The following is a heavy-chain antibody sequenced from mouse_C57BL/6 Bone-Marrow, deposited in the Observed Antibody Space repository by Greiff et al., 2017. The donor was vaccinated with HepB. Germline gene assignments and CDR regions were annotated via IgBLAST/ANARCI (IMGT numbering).Heavy chain of an antibody. Sequence: DVQLVESGAELVRPGASVKLSCTASGFNIKDDYMHWVKQRPEQGLEWIGWIDPENGDTEYASKFQGKATITADTSSNTAYLQLSSLTSEDTAVYYCTTDDGYSGYWGQGTTLTVSS. D-gene: IGHD2-3*01. CDR3: TTDDGYSGY. CDR2: IDPENGDT. V-gene: IGHV14-4*01. CDR1: GFNIKDDY. J-gene: IGHJ2*01.